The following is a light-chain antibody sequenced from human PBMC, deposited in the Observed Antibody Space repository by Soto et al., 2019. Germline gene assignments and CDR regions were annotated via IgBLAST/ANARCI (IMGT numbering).Light chain of an antibody. J-gene: IGKJ4*01. Sequence: DIQMTQSPSTLSASVGDRVTITCRASQSISSWLAWYQQKPGKAPRLLIYKASSLESGVPSRFSGSGSGAEFTLTITSLQPEDFATYYCQQVESYPSTFGGGTKVDIK. V-gene: IGKV1-5*03. CDR3: QQVESYPST. CDR2: KAS. CDR1: QSISSW.